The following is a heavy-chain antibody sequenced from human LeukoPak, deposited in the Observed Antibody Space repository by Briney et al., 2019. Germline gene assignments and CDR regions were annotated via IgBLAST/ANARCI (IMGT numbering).Heavy chain of an antibody. V-gene: IGHV3-9*01. D-gene: IGHD1-26*01. CDR2: ISWNSGSI. J-gene: IGHJ4*02. CDR1: GFTFDDYA. Sequence: PGGSLRLSCAASGFTFDDYAMHWVRQAPGKGLEWVSGISWNSGSIGYADSVKGRFTISRDNAKNSLYLQMNSLRAEDTALYYCAKDIDPLSIVGATRGLPDYWGQGTLVTVSS. CDR3: AKDIDPLSIVGATRGLPDY.